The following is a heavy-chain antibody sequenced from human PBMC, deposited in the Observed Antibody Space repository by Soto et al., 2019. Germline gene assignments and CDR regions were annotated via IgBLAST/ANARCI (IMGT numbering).Heavy chain of an antibody. J-gene: IGHJ4*02. Sequence: GGSLRLSCAASGFTVSSNYMSWVRQAPGKGLEWVSVIYSGGSTYYADSVKGRFTISRDNSKNTLYLQMNSLRAEDTAVYYCARDVPSKTGDPYYFDYWGQGTLVTVSS. V-gene: IGHV3-53*01. CDR2: IYSGGST. CDR1: GFTVSSNY. CDR3: ARDVPSKTGDPYYFDY. D-gene: IGHD7-27*01.